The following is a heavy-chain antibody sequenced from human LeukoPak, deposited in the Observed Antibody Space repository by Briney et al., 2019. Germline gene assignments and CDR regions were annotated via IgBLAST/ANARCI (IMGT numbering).Heavy chain of an antibody. Sequence: AGRSLRLSCAASGFTFSAYSFHWVSQAPANGLEWEALISDNGITKYYADSVKGRFTISRDNSKNTLYLQMNSLRAKDTAVYYRARTNRVWSGPGLYFDFWGHGTLVTVSS. CDR2: ISDNGITK. J-gene: IGHJ4*01. V-gene: IGHV3-30*14. D-gene: IGHD3-3*01. CDR3: ARTNRVWSGPGLYFDF. CDR1: GFTFSAYS.